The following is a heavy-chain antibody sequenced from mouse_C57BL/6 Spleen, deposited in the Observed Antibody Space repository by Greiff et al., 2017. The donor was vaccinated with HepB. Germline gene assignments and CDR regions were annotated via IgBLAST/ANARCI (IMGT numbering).Heavy chain of an antibody. Sequence: QVHVKQSGAELVRPGASVKLSCKASGYTFTDYYINWVKQRPGQGLEWIARIYPGSGNTYYNEKFKGKATLTAEKSSSTAYMQLSSLTSEDSAVYFCASGNYDYFDYWGQGTTLTVSS. V-gene: IGHV1-76*01. J-gene: IGHJ2*01. CDR2: IYPGSGNT. CDR1: GYTFTDYY. D-gene: IGHD2-1*01. CDR3: ASGNYDYFDY.